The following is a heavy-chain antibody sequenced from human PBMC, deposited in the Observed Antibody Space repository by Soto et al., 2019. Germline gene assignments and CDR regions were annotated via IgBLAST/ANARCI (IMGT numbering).Heavy chain of an antibody. CDR3: AREVSKNSGYDFDY. Sequence: EVQLVESGGGLVKPEGSLRLSCAASGFTFSSYSMNWVRQAPGKGLEWVSSISSSSSYIYYADSVKGRFTSSRDNAKNSLYLQMNSLRAEDTAVYYCAREVSKNSGYDFDYWGQGTLVTVSS. D-gene: IGHD5-12*01. J-gene: IGHJ4*02. CDR2: ISSSSSYI. CDR1: GFTFSSYS. V-gene: IGHV3-21*01.